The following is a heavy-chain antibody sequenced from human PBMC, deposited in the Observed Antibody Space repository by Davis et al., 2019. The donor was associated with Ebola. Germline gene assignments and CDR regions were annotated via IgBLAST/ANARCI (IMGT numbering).Heavy chain of an antibody. V-gene: IGHV1-45*02. CDR3: AKDYRGRRYFDL. CDR1: GYTFTYRY. CDR2: ITPFNGNT. D-gene: IGHD3-16*02. Sequence: AASVKVSCKASGYTFTYRYLLWVRQAPGQALEWMGWITPFNGNTNYAQKFQDRVTITRDRSMSTAYMELSSLRSEDTALYYCAKDYRGRRYFDLWGRGTLVTVSS. J-gene: IGHJ2*01.